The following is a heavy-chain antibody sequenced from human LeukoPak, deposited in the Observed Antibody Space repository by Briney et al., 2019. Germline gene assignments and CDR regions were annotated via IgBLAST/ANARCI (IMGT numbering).Heavy chain of an antibody. J-gene: IGHJ6*02. Sequence: GGSLRLSCAASGFTVSGSYMTWVRQAPGKGLEWVSVVYSGGSTYYADSVKGRFTISRDNSRNTLYLQMSSLRAEDTAVYYCARRYYSMDVWGQGTTVTVSS. CDR2: VYSGGST. CDR1: GFTVSGSY. V-gene: IGHV3-66*04. CDR3: ARRYYSMDV.